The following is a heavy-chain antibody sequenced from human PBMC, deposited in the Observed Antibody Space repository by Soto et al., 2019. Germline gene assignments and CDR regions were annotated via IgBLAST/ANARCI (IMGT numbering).Heavy chain of an antibody. V-gene: IGHV4-34*01. CDR3: ARAPKISGSAQTRPDF. D-gene: IGHD6-6*01. Sequence: SETLSLTCSLYSGSLSGYYWSWIRQPPGKGLEWIGEISPSGTTNYSPSLKSRVSISVDTSKNQFSLNLTSLTAADTAVYYCARAPKISGSAQTRPDFWGQGSLVTVSS. J-gene: IGHJ4*02. CDR1: SGSLSGYY. CDR2: ISPSGTT.